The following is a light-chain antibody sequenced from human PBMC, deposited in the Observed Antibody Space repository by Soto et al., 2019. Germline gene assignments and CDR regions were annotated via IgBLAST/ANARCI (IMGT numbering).Light chain of an antibody. J-gene: IGKJ1*01. V-gene: IGKV3-15*01. Sequence: TVMTHSPGTLYVTPGERATLSCRASQSVSSNLAWYQQKPGQAPRLLIYGASIRATGIPARFSGSGSGTEFTLTINSLQSEDFAVYYCQQYYNWPKTFGQGTKVDIK. CDR2: GAS. CDR3: QQYYNWPKT. CDR1: QSVSSN.